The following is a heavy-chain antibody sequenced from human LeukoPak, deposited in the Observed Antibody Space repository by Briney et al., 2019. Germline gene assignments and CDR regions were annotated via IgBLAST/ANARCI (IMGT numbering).Heavy chain of an antibody. J-gene: IGHJ3*02. CDR2: INPNSGGT. V-gene: IGHV1-2*02. D-gene: IGHD3-3*01. CDR1: GYTFTSYY. Sequence: ASVKVSCKASGYTFTSYYMHWVRQAPGQGLEWMGWINPNSGGTNYAQKFQGRVTITGDTSISTAYMELSRLRADDTAVYYCARSGGYYDFWSGWDAFDIWGQGTMVTVSS. CDR3: ARSGGYYDFWSGWDAFDI.